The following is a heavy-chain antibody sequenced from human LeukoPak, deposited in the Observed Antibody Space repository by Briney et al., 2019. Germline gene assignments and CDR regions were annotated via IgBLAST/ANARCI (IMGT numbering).Heavy chain of an antibody. J-gene: IGHJ5*02. Sequence: GRSLRLSCAASGFTFSSYGMHWVRQAPGKGLEWVAVIWYDGSNKYYADSVKGRFTISRDNSKNTLYLQMNSLRAEDTAVYYCAKGGAVGSGSYYTPVPFDPWGQGTLVTVSS. V-gene: IGHV3-33*06. CDR3: AKGGAVGSGSYYTPVPFDP. D-gene: IGHD3-10*01. CDR2: IWYDGSNK. CDR1: GFTFSSYG.